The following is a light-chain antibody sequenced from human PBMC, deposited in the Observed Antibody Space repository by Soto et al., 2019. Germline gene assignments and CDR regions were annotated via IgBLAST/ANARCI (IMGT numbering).Light chain of an antibody. CDR2: DVS. V-gene: IGKV1-5*01. J-gene: IGKJ1*01. CDR1: QTVSNW. Sequence: DIQMTQSPSTLSSSIGERVTITCRASQTVSNWLACNPQNPGKAPKLLIYDVSNLESGVPSRFSGSGSGTEFSLSLSSLQPDDFASYYFQQNDSYSWTFGQGNKVEMK. CDR3: QQNDSYSWT.